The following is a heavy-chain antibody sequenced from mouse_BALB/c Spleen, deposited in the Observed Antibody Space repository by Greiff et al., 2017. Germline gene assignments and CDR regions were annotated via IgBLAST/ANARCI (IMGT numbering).Heavy chain of an antibody. CDR1: GFTFSSYA. J-gene: IGHJ4*01. CDR2: ISSGGSYT. Sequence: EVQLVESGGGLVKPGGSLKLSCAASGFTFSSYAMSWVRQSPEKRLEWVAEISSGGSYTYYPDTVTGRFTISRDNAKNTLYLEMSSLRSEDTAMYYCARDYGSSWGAMDYWGQGTSVTVSS. CDR3: ARDYGSSWGAMDY. V-gene: IGHV5-9-4*01. D-gene: IGHD1-1*01.